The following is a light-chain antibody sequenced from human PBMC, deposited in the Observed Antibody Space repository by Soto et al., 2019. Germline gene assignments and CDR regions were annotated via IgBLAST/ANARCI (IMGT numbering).Light chain of an antibody. V-gene: IGKV1-5*01. CDR1: QSVAYW. Sequence: DIQMTQSPSTLSTSVGARVTITCRASQSVAYWLAWYQQKPGKAPSLLIYDGSTLATGVPSRFRGVGFGTEFTLNICCFQPHDSALYYCQHHNTYSTAFGPGNRVEIE. CDR2: DGS. CDR3: QHHNTYSTA. J-gene: IGKJ2*01.